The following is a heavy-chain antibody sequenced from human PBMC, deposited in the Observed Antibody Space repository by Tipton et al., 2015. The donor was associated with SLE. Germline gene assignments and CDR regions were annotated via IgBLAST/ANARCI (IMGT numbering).Heavy chain of an antibody. V-gene: IGHV4-61*09. CDR1: GGSISSGSYY. J-gene: IGHJ4*02. Sequence: TLSLTCTVSGGSISSGSYYWSWIRQPAGKGLEWIGHIYTSGSTNYNPSLKSRVTISVDTSKNQFSLKLSSVTAADTAVYYCARLDGSSSWNYYFDYWGQGTLVTVSS. CDR3: ARLDGSSSWNYYFDY. D-gene: IGHD6-13*01. CDR2: IYTSGST.